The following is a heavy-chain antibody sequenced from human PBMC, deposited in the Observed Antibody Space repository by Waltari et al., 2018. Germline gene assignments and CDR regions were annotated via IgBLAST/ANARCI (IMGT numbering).Heavy chain of an antibody. D-gene: IGHD1-26*01. CDR1: GFSFSNYW. V-gene: IGHV3-7*04. Sequence: EVQLVESGGGLVEPGGSLRLSCVASGFSFSNYWMSWVRQAPGKGLELVADIKEDGSKEYYLGSVKGRFTISRDNAKNSVYLQMNSLRPEDTAVYYCARDWEGERPNFDYWGQGTLVTVSS. J-gene: IGHJ4*02. CDR3: ARDWEGERPNFDY. CDR2: IKEDGSKE.